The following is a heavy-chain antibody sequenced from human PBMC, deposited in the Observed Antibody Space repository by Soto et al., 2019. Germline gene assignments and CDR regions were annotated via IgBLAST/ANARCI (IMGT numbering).Heavy chain of an antibody. V-gene: IGHV3-21*01. CDR3: ARGVLPISSTSWFDP. J-gene: IGHJ5*02. D-gene: IGHD3-16*01. CDR2: ISRSSTYI. Sequence: EVQLVESGGVLVNPGGSLRLSCVVSGFPFSTSNMNWVRQAPGKGLEWVSFISRSSTYIYYADSVKGRFTISRDDAENSLFLQMNSLRAEDRAVYYCARGVLPISSTSWFDPWGQGTLVTVSS. CDR1: GFPFSTSN.